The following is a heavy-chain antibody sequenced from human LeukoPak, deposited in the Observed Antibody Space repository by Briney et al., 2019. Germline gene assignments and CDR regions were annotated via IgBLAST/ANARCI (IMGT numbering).Heavy chain of an antibody. V-gene: IGHV3-11*01. J-gene: IGHJ4*02. CDR3: ARGSGDYVDTNFDY. CDR1: RFTFSAYY. D-gene: IGHD2-21*02. CDR2: ISSSGSTI. Sequence: NPGGSLRLSCAASRFTFSAYYMSWIRQAPGKGLEWISYISSSGSTIYYADSVKGRFTISRDNAKKSLYLQMNSLRVEDTAVYYCARGSGDYVDTNFDYWGQGTLVTVSS.